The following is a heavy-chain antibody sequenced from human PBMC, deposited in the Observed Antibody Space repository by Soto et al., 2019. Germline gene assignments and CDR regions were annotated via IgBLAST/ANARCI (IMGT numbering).Heavy chain of an antibody. V-gene: IGHV1-69*13. D-gene: IGHD3-9*01. J-gene: IGHJ6*02. CDR1: GGTFSSYA. CDR2: IIPIFGTA. CDR3: ARGPKPIYYDILTGYYKYGMDV. Sequence: SVKVSCKASGGTFSSYAISWVRQAPGQGLEWMGGIIPIFGTANYAQKFQGRVTITADESTSTAYMELSSLRSEDTAVYYCARGPKPIYYDILTGYYKYGMDVWGQGTTVTVS.